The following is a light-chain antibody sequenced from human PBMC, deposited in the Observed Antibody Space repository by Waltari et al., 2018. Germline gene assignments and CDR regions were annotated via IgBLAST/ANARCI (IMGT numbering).Light chain of an antibody. J-gene: IGKJ1*01. CDR3: QQCYSTPPT. Sequence: DIQMTQSPSSLSASVGGRVTITCRARQTISSYVNWYQQKPGKAPKLLIYAASSLQSGVPSRFRGSGSGTDFTLTISSLQPEDFATYYCQQCYSTPPTFGQGTKVEIK. CDR2: AAS. V-gene: IGKV1-39*01. CDR1: QTISSY.